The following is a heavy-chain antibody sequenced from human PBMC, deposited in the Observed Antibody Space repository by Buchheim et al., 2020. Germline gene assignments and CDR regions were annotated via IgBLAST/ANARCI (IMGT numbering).Heavy chain of an antibody. D-gene: IGHD6-19*01. J-gene: IGHJ6*02. CDR2: INSDGSST. V-gene: IGHV3-74*01. CDR3: ARETVAGTDGYYYCGMDV. Sequence: EVQLVESGGGLVQPGGSLRLSCAASGFTFSSYWMHWVRQAPGKGLVWVSRINSDGSSTSYADSVKGRFTISRDNAKNTLYLQMTRRRAEDTAVYYCARETVAGTDGYYYCGMDVWGQGTT. CDR1: GFTFSSYW.